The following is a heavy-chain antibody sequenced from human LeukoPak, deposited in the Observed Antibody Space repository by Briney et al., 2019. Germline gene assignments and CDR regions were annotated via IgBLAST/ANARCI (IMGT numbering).Heavy chain of an antibody. D-gene: IGHD4-23*01. CDR1: DGSISDSY. V-gene: IGHV4-59*01. J-gene: IGHJ5*02. CDR3: ARDAYGGNSWGWFDP. Sequence: SETLSLTCTVSDGSISDSYWSWIRQSPGKGLEWIGYIFYTGFTHYNPSLESRVTISVDTPKKQFSLRLSSVTAADTAVYYCARDAYGGNSWGWFDPWGQGTLITVSS. CDR2: IFYTGFT.